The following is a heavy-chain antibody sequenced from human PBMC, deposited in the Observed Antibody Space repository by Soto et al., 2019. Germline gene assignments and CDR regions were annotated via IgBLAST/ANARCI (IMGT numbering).Heavy chain of an antibody. CDR2: INWNGGST. V-gene: IGHV3-20*04. D-gene: IGHD6-19*01. Sequence: GSLRLSCAASGFTFDDYGMSWVRQAPGKGLEWVSGINWNGGSTGYADSVKGRFTISRDNAKNSLYLQMNSLRAEDTALYYCARDLRAYSSGWYYFDYWGQGTLVTV. CDR1: GFTFDDYG. J-gene: IGHJ4*02. CDR3: ARDLRAYSSGWYYFDY.